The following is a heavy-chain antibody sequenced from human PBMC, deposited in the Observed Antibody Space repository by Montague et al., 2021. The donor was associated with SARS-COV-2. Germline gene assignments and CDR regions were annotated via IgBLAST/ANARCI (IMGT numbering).Heavy chain of an antibody. D-gene: IGHD6-13*01. J-gene: IGHJ4*02. CDR1: LDSVVVEHW. Sequence: SETLSLTCAVDLDSVVVEHWRSSVQHPSELQSPPVAVFHLPGVTNFNPSLRSRVSISLDTSKNQFSLTPNSVTAADTATYFCASHPVFQQLYSWGQGTLV. CDR2: FHLPGVT. CDR3: ASHPVFQQLYS. V-gene: IGHV4-4*02.